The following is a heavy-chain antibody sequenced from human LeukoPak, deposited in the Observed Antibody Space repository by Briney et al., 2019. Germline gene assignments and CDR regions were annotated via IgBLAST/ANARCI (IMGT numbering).Heavy chain of an antibody. CDR1: GGSISSSSYY. J-gene: IGHJ3*02. D-gene: IGHD6-13*01. CDR2: IYTSGST. CDR3: ARALRAAAVRGPSDAFDI. V-gene: IGHV4-61*02. Sequence: PSETLSLTCTVSGGSISSSSYYWSWIRQPAGKGLEWIGRIYTSGSTNYNPSLKSRVTMSVDTSKNQFSLKLSSVTAADTAVYYCARALRAAAVRGPSDAFDIWGQGTMVTVSS.